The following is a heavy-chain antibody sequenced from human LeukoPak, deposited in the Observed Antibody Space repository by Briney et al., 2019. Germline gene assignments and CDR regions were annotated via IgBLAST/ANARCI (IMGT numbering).Heavy chain of an antibody. CDR1: GYTFTDYA. CDR3: ARAGKHGRGGNYFNS. Sequence: GASVKVSCKASGYTFTDYALHWVRQAPGQSLEWMGWITTSRGETRYSQEFQRRITFTRDKSASTVYMDLSDLRSEDTPVYYCARAGKHGRGGNYFNSWGQETLVAVS. V-gene: IGHV1-3*03. D-gene: IGHD2-21*01. CDR2: ITTSRGET. J-gene: IGHJ4*02.